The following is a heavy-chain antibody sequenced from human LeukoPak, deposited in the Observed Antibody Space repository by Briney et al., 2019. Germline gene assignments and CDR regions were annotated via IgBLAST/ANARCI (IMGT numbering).Heavy chain of an antibody. CDR3: AKDRPNYYDSSGHYYRRDGDY. D-gene: IGHD3-22*01. Sequence: PGGSLRLSCAASGFTFSSYAMSWVRQAPGKGLEWVSSVSGSGGYTYYAGSVKGWFTISRDNSKNTLYLQMNSLRAEDTAIYDCAKDRPNYYDSSGHYYRRDGDYWGQGTLVTVSS. J-gene: IGHJ4*02. V-gene: IGHV3-23*01. CDR1: GFTFSSYA. CDR2: VSGSGGYT.